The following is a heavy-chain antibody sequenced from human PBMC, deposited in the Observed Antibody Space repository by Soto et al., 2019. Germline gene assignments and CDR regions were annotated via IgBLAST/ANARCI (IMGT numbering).Heavy chain of an antibody. J-gene: IGHJ4*02. D-gene: IGHD2-21*02. Sequence: SETLSLTCTVSGGSISSYYWSWIRQPPGKGLEWIGYIYHSGSTYYNPSLKSRVAMSVDRSKNQFSLRLSSVTAADTALYYCASRLSDYFDYWGQGMLVTVSS. CDR2: IYHSGST. V-gene: IGHV4-59*04. CDR1: GGSISSYY. CDR3: ASRLSDYFDY.